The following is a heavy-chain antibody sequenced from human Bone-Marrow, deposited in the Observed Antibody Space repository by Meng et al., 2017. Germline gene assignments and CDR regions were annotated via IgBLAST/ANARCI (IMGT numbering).Heavy chain of an antibody. J-gene: IGHJ4*02. Sequence: GGFLRLSCAASGFTFISYWMSWVRQAPGKGLEWVANIKQDGSEKYYVDSVKGRFTISRDNAKNSLYLQMNSLRAEDTAVYYCASFPGQIRAIRKWLLLVWGQGTLVTVSS. CDR2: IKQDGSEK. V-gene: IGHV3-7*01. CDR1: GFTFISYW. CDR3: ASFPGQIRAIRKWLLLV. D-gene: IGHD3-22*01.